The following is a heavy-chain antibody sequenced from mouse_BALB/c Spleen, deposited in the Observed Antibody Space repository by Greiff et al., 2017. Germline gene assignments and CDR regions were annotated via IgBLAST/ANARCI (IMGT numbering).Heavy chain of an antibody. V-gene: IGHV5-17*02. J-gene: IGHJ2*01. Sequence: EVKLLESGGGLVQPGGSRKLSCAASGFTFSSFGMHWVRQAPGKGLEWVAYISSGSSTIYYADTVKGRFTISRDNPKNTLFLQMTSLRSEDTAMYYCARSTYYGSYYFDYWGQGTTLTVSS. D-gene: IGHD1-1*01. CDR2: ISSGSSTI. CDR3: ARSTYYGSYYFDY. CDR1: GFTFSSFG.